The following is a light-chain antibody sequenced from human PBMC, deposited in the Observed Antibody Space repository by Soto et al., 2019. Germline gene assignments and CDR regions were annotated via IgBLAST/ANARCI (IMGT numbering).Light chain of an antibody. CDR3: QQYGSSPLT. CDR2: GAS. J-gene: IGKJ4*01. CDR1: QSVSSSY. Sequence: EIVLTQSPGTLSLSPGERATLSCRASQSVSSSYLAWYQQKPGQAPRLLIYGASSRATGIPDRFSGSGSGTDFTLTISRLDPEDFAAYYCQQYGSSPLTFGGGTKVEIK. V-gene: IGKV3-20*01.